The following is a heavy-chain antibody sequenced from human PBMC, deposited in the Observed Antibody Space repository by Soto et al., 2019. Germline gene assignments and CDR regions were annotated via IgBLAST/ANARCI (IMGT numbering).Heavy chain of an antibody. CDR2: IIPIFGTA. D-gene: IGHD3-10*01. J-gene: IGHJ6*02. V-gene: IGHV1-69*01. Sequence: QVQLVQSGAEVKKPGSSVKVSCKASGGTFSSYAISWVRQAPGQGLEWMGGIIPIFGTANYAQKFQGRVTITADESTSTAYMELSRLRSEDTAVYYCARNVGFGESIAYYYVGMDVWGQGTTVTVSS. CDR3: ARNVGFGESIAYYYVGMDV. CDR1: GGTFSSYA.